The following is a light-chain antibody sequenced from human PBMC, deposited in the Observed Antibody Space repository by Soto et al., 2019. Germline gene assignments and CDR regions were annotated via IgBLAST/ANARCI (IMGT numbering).Light chain of an antibody. CDR3: QQYYTTPPT. V-gene: IGKV4-1*01. CDR2: WAS. Sequence: DIVMTQSPDSLAVSLGERATINCMSSQSVLDSSNNKNFLAWYQQKPGQSPKLLIYWASTRESGAPDRFSGSGSGTDFTLTISSLQAEDVAVYFCQQYYTTPPTFGQGTKVEIK. CDR1: QSVLDSSNNKNF. J-gene: IGKJ1*01.